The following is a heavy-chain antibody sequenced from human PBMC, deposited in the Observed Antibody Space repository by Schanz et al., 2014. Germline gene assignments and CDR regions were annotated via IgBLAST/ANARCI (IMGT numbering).Heavy chain of an antibody. CDR2: ISYDGCDK. CDR1: GFTFSNYG. Sequence: QVQLVESGGGVVQPGRSLRLSCAASGFTFSNYGMHWVRQAPGKGLEWVAVISYDGCDKFYADSVKGRFTISRDNSNNTLSLQMNSLRNEDTAVYYCAKDRGGDYEVSYYYGMDVWGQGTTVTVSS. J-gene: IGHJ6*02. V-gene: IGHV3-30*18. CDR3: AKDRGGDYEVSYYYGMDV. D-gene: IGHD4-17*01.